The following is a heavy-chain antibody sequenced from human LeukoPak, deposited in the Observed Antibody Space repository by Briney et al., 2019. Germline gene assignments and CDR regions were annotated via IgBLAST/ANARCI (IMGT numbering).Heavy chain of an antibody. J-gene: IGHJ4*02. CDR3: ARDRYYIFDY. D-gene: IGHD3-10*01. V-gene: IGHV3-74*01. Sequence: PGGSLRLSCAASGFTFSSTWMNWVRQGPGKGLGWVSRITSDGSSTIYADSVKGRFTISRDNAKSTVYLRMNSLRAEDTAVYFCARDRYYIFDYWGQGAPVTVSS. CDR1: GFTFSSTW. CDR2: ITSDGSST.